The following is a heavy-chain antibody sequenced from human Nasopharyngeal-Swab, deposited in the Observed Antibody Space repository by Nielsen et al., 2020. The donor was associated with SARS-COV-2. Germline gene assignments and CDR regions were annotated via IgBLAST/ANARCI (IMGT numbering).Heavy chain of an antibody. CDR1: GYTFTSYA. V-gene: IGHV7-4-1*02. CDR3: ASLDYYDSSGYYVGGFFDY. Sequence: ASVKVSCKASGYTFTSYAMNWVRQAPGQGLEWMGWINTNTGNPTYAQGFTGRFVFSLDTSVSTAYLQISSLKAEDTAVYYCASLDYYDSSGYYVGGFFDYWGQGTLVTASS. CDR2: INTNTGNP. J-gene: IGHJ4*02. D-gene: IGHD3-22*01.